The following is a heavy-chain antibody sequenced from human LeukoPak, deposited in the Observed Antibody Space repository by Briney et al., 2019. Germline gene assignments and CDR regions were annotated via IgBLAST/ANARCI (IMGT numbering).Heavy chain of an antibody. J-gene: IGHJ4*02. CDR1: GGSISSYY. CDR2: IYYSGST. V-gene: IGHV4-59*08. D-gene: IGHD6-19*01. CDR3: ARRHSSGWYLSY. Sequence: SETLSLTCTVSGGSISSYYWSWIRQPPGKGLGWIGYIYYSGSTNYNPSLKSRVTISVDTSKNQFSLKLSSVTAADTAVYYCARRHSSGWYLSYWGQGTLVTVSS.